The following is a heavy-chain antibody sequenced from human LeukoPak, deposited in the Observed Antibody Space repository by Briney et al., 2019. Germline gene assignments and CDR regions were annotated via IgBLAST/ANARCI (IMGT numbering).Heavy chain of an antibody. CDR3: ARGDGSGSGRWFDP. V-gene: IGHV4-30-2*01. CDR2: IYHTGST. J-gene: IGHJ5*02. CDR1: GASISSGTYS. D-gene: IGHD3-10*01. Sequence: SQTLSLTCTVSGASISSGTYSWSWTRQPPGEGLEWIGYIYHTGSTYYNPSLKGRVTISVDRSKNQFSLNLNFVTAADTALYYCARGDGSGSGRWFDPWGQGTLITVSS.